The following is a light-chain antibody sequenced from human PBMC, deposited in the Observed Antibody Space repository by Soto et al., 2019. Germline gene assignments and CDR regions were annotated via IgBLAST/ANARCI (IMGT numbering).Light chain of an antibody. CDR3: QQYNNWPPWT. J-gene: IGKJ1*01. V-gene: IGKV3-15*01. CDR1: QSVSSN. Sequence: EIVMTQSPAILSVSPGERATLSCRASQSVSSNLAWYQQKPGQAPRLLIYGASTRATGIPARFSGSGSGTEFTLTISALQSEDFAVYYGQQYNNWPPWTFGHGTKVDIK. CDR2: GAS.